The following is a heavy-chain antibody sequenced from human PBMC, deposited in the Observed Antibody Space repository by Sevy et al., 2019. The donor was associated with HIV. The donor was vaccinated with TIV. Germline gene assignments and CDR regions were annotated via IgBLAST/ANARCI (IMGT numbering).Heavy chain of an antibody. D-gene: IGHD3-9*01. V-gene: IGHV3-9*01. J-gene: IGHJ4*02. CDR1: GFTFDDYA. CDR3: AKDLASEGTGYYHCDY. CDR2: ISWSSDII. Sequence: GGSLRLSCAASGFTFDDYAMHWVRQAPGKGLEWVSGISWSSDIIGYADSVKGRFTISRDNAKKSLYLQMNSLRAEDTALYYCAKDLASEGTGYYHCDYWGQGTLVTVSS.